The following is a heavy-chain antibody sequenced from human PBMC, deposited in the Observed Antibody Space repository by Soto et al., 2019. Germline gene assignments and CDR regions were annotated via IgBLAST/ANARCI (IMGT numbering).Heavy chain of an antibody. D-gene: IGHD5-12*01. J-gene: IGHJ3*02. Sequence: PSETLSLTCTVSGGSISSYYLIWIRQPPGKGPEWIGCIYYSGSTYYNPSLKSRVTISVDTSKNQFSLKLSSVTAADTAVYYCARPARGGDSGYDYDAFDIWGQGTMVTVSS. CDR3: ARPARGGDSGYDYDAFDI. CDR2: IYYSGST. V-gene: IGHV4-59*04. CDR1: GGSISSYY.